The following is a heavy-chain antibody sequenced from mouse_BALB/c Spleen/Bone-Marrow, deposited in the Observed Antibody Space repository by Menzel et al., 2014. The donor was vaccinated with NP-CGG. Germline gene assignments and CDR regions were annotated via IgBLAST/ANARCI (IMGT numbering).Heavy chain of an antibody. J-gene: IGHJ1*03. CDR3: TRITTVVRYFDV. Sequence: QVQLQQSGAELARPGASVKMSCKASGCTFTTYTIHWVKQRPGQGLEWIGYINPSSGYANYNQNFKDKATLTADKSSSTAYMQLSSLTSEDSAVYYCTRITTVVRYFDVWGTGTTVTVSS. V-gene: IGHV1-4*01. CDR1: GCTFTTYT. CDR2: INPSSGYA. D-gene: IGHD1-1*01.